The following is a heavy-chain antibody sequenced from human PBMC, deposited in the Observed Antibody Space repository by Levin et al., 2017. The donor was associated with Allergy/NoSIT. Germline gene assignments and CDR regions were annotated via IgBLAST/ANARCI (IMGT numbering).Heavy chain of an antibody. CDR3: AREQLLWFGELSLCVDY. CDR1: GFTFSSYG. D-gene: IGHD3-10*01. J-gene: IGHJ4*02. V-gene: IGHV3-33*01. CDR2: IWYDGSNK. Sequence: GGSLRLSCAASGFTFSSYGMHWVRQAPGKGLEWVAVIWYDGSNKYYADSVKGRFTISRDNSKNTLYLQMNSLRAEDTAVYYCAREQLLWFGELSLCVDYWGQGTLVTVSS.